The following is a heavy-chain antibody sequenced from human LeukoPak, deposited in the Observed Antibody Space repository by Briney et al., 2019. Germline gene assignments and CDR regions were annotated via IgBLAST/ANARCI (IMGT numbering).Heavy chain of an antibody. CDR3: GPTRGYFDY. J-gene: IGHJ4*02. Sequence: GGSLRLSCAASGFTFSSYGMHWVRQAPGKGLEWVAFIRYDGSNKYYADSVKGRFTISRYNSKNTLYLQMNSHNGADKAVYYCGPTRGYFDYWGQGTLVTVSS. CDR1: GFTFSSYG. CDR2: IRYDGSNK. V-gene: IGHV3-30*02.